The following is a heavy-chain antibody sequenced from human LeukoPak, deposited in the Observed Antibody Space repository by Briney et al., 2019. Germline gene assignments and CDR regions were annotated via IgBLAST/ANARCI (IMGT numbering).Heavy chain of an antibody. Sequence: GGSLRLSCAASGFTFSSYGMHWVRQAPGKGLEWVAVISYDGGNKYYADSVKGRFTISRDNSKNTLYLQMNSLRAEDTAVYYCAKATTVTTYYYYGMDVWGQGTTVTVSS. D-gene: IGHD4-17*01. CDR1: GFTFSSYG. CDR3: AKATTVTTYYYYGMDV. J-gene: IGHJ6*02. CDR2: ISYDGGNK. V-gene: IGHV3-30*18.